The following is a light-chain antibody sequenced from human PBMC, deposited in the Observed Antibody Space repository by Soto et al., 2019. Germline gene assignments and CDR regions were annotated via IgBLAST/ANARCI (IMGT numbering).Light chain of an antibody. CDR1: QSVSSIY. J-gene: IGKJ1*01. Sequence: EIVLTQSPCTLSLSPGERATLSCRASQSVSSIYLAWYQQKPGQAPRLLIYGASSRATGIPDRFSGSGSGTDFTLTISRLEPEDFAVYYCQQYGSSRWTFGQGTKVDIK. CDR2: GAS. CDR3: QQYGSSRWT. V-gene: IGKV3-20*01.